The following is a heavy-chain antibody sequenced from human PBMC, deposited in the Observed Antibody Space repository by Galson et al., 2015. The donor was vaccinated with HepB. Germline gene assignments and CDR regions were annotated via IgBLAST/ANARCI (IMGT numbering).Heavy chain of an antibody. D-gene: IGHD6-6*01. CDR3: ARGSYSSSSDGFDP. CDR1: GYTFTSYA. CDR2: INAGNGNT. J-gene: IGHJ5*02. V-gene: IGHV1-3*01. Sequence: SCKASGYTFTSYAMHWVRQAPGQRLEWMGWINAGNGNTKYSQKFQGRVTITRDTSASTTYMELSSLRSEDTAVYYCARGSYSSSSDGFDPWGQGTLVTVSS.